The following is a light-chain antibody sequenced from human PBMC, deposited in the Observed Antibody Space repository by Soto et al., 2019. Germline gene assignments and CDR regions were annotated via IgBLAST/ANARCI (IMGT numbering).Light chain of an antibody. CDR2: GNT. CDR3: QSYDSSLSVLYV. Sequence: QSVLTQPPSVSGAPGQTGTISCTWSSSNIGAGYEVHWFQQLPGTAPKLLIYGNTHRPSGVPDRFSGSKSDTTASLAITGLQPEDESDYYCQSYDSSLSVLYVFGNGTKLTVL. CDR1: SSNIGAGYE. V-gene: IGLV1-40*01. J-gene: IGLJ1*01.